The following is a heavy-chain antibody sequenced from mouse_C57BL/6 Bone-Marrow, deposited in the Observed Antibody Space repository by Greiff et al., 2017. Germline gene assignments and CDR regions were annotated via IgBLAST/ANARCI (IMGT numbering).Heavy chain of an antibody. CDR2: IDPSDSYT. CDR1: GYTFTSYW. CDR3: ARWDWYYFDY. J-gene: IGHJ2*01. Sequence: QVQLQQPGAELVMPGASVKLSCKASGYTFTSYWMHWVKQRPGQGLEWIGEIDPSDSYTNYNQKFKGKSTLTVDKSSSTAYMQLSRLTSEDSAVYYCARWDWYYFDYWGQGTTLTVSS. D-gene: IGHD4-1*01. V-gene: IGHV1-69*01.